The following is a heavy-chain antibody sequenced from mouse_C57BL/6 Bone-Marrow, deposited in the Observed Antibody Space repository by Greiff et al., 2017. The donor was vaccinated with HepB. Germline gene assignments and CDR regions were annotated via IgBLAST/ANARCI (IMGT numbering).Heavy chain of an antibody. CDR2: INPYNGGT. Sequence: EVQLQQSGPVLVKPGASVKMSCKASGYTFTDYYMNWVKQSHGKSLEWIGVINPYNGGTSYNQKFKGKATLTVDKSSSTAYMELNSLTSEDSAVYYCARIPTYDYDGAWFAYWGQGTLVTVSA. D-gene: IGHD2-4*01. CDR1: GYTFTDYY. J-gene: IGHJ3*01. CDR3: ARIPTYDYDGAWFAY. V-gene: IGHV1-19*01.